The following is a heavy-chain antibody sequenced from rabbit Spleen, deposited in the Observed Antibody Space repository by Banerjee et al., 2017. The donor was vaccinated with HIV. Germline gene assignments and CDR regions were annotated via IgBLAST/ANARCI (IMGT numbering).Heavy chain of an antibody. CDR1: GFSFSSSYD. CDR3: ARDAGSGPYIDGYFDL. V-gene: IGHV1S45*01. CDR2: IYTGNLKT. D-gene: IGHD8-1*01. Sequence: QQQLEESGGGLVKPGGTLTLTCKASGFSFSSSYDMCWVRQAPGKGLEWIGCIYTGNLKTYYASWAKGRFTISKTSSTTVTLQMTSLTVADMATYFCARDAGSGPYIDGYFDLWGPGTLVTVS. J-gene: IGHJ4*01.